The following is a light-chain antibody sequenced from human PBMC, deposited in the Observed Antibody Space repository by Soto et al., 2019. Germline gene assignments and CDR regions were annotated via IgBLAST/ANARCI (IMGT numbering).Light chain of an antibody. V-gene: IGLV2-14*03. J-gene: IGLJ3*02. CDR2: AVT. Sequence: QSVLTQPASVSGSPGQSITISCTGTSSDIGGYDYVSWYQHHPGKAPKLIIYAVTKRPSGVSDRFSGSRSGNTASLTISGLQAEDEDDYYCSSYTSRSTVLFGGGTKLTVL. CDR3: SSYTSRSTVL. CDR1: SSDIGGYDY.